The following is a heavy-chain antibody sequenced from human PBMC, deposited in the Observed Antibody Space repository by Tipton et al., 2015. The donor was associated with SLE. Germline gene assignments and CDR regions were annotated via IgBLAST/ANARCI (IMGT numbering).Heavy chain of an antibody. Sequence: QLVQSGPEVKKPGASVKVSCKASGYTFTSYGISWVRQAPGQGLEWMGWISAYNGNTNYAQKLQGRVTMTTDTSTSTAYMELRSLRSDDTAVYYCARVNYDFWSGSTAWYYMDVWGKGTTVTVSS. J-gene: IGHJ6*03. CDR3: ARVNYDFWSGSTAWYYMDV. CDR1: GYTFTSYG. D-gene: IGHD3-3*01. CDR2: ISAYNGNT. V-gene: IGHV1-18*01.